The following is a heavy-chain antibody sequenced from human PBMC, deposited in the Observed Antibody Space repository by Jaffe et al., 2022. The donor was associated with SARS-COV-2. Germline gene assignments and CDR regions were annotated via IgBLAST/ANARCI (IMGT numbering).Heavy chain of an antibody. CDR3: TTIVRAAAGTNPWFDP. J-gene: IGHJ5*02. Sequence: EVQLVESGGGLVKPGGSLRLSCAASGFTFSNAWMSWVRQAPGKGLEWVGRIKSKTDGGTTDYAAPVKGRFTISRDDSKNTLYLQMNSLKTEDTAVYYCTTIVRAAAGTNPWFDPWGQGTLVTVSS. V-gene: IGHV3-15*01. D-gene: IGHD6-13*01. CDR2: IKSKTDGGTT. CDR1: GFTFSNAW.